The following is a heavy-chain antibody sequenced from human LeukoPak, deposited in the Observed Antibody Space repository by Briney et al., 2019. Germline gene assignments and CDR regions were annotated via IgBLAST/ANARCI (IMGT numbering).Heavy chain of an antibody. Sequence: GGSLRLSCAASGFTFSSYSMTWVRQAPGKGLEWVSSISSSSSYIYYADSVKGRFTISRDNAKNSLYLQMNSLRAEDTAVFYCARAKADGSGSYSIWYYYYGMDVWGQGTTVTVSS. CDR3: ARAKADGSGSYSIWYYYYGMDV. J-gene: IGHJ6*02. D-gene: IGHD3-10*01. V-gene: IGHV3-21*01. CDR2: ISSSSSYI. CDR1: GFTFSSYS.